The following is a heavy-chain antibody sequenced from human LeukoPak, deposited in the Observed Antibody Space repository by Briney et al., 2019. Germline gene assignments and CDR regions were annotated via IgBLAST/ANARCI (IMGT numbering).Heavy chain of an antibody. D-gene: IGHD3-22*01. CDR1: GFTFSSYT. CDR3: ARDHHRRLYDSQARDTFDI. CDR2: IGSSSSTI. Sequence: GGSLRLSCAASGFTFSSYTMNWVRQAPGKGLEWVSYIGSSSSTIYYADSVKGRFTISRDNAKNSLYLQMNSLRAEDTAVYYCARDHHRRLYDSQARDTFDIWGQGTMVTVSS. V-gene: IGHV3-48*01. J-gene: IGHJ3*02.